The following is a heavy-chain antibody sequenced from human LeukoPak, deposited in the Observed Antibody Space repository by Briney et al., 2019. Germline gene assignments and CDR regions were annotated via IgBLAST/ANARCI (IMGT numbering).Heavy chain of an antibody. CDR2: ITDIGRI. V-gene: IGHV4-34*01. Sequence: SETLSLTCAVYGGSFSNYYWSWIRQPPGKGLEWIGEITDIGRINYNPSLMSRVTVSVETSKNQFSLRLTSVTATDTAVYYCARRWNYGRNYYIDVWGNGATVSVSS. CDR1: GGSFSNYY. CDR3: ARRWNYGRNYYIDV. J-gene: IGHJ6*03. D-gene: IGHD1-7*01.